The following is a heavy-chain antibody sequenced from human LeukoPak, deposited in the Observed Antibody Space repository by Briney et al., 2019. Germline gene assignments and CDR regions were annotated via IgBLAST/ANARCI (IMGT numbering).Heavy chain of an antibody. V-gene: IGHV3-21*01. D-gene: IGHD6-13*01. J-gene: IGHJ2*01. CDR2: ITSNTNYI. CDR3: ARAAYSSTWYSRYFDL. Sequence: GGPLRLSCAASGFTLSSYSMNWVRQAPGTGLEWVSSITSNTNYIYYADSVKGRFTISRDNAKNSLYLQMNSLRAGDTAVYYCARAAYSSTWYSRYFDLWGRGTLVTVSS. CDR1: GFTLSSYS.